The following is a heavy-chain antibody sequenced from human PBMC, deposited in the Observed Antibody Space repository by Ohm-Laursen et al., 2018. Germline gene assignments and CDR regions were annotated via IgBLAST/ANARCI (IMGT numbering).Heavy chain of an antibody. CDR1: GSTFDDYA. D-gene: IGHD3-10*01. CDR2: ISWNSGSI. V-gene: IGHV3-9*01. J-gene: IGHJ6*02. Sequence: SLRLSCAASGSTFDDYAMHWVRQAPGKGLEWVSGISWNSGSIGYADSVKGRFTISRDNAKNSLYLQMNSLRAEDTALYYCAKDIFFRYGSGDYYYGMDVWGQGTTVTVSS. CDR3: AKDIFFRYGSGDYYYGMDV.